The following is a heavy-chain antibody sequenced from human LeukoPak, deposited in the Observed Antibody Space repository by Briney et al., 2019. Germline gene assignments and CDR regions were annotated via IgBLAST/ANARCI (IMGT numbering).Heavy chain of an antibody. CDR1: GYTFTSHD. J-gene: IGHJ5*02. V-gene: IGHV1-8*03. D-gene: IGHD2-2*01. CDR2: MNPNRGNS. CDR3: ATYCSSTSCPYNWCDP. Sequence: ASVKVSCKASGYTFTSHDNHRVRQATGQGLEWMGCMNPNRGNSGYAQKFQGRVTITRNTSISTAYMELTSLRSEDTAVYYCATYCSSTSCPYNWCDPWGQGTLVTVSS.